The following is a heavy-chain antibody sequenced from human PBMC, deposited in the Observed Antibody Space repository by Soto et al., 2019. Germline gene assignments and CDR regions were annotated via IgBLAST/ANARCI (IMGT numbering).Heavy chain of an antibody. CDR2: VYFSGST. D-gene: IGHD6-19*01. V-gene: IGHV4-39*07. Sequence: SETLSLTCTVSGVSITTTSYYWGWIRQPPGKGLEWIGSVYFSGSTYYNPSLKSRVTISVDTSKNQFSLKLSSVTAADTAVYYCARAKKAVAGRIDYWGQGTLVTVSS. CDR1: GVSITTTSYY. J-gene: IGHJ4*02. CDR3: ARAKKAVAGRIDY.